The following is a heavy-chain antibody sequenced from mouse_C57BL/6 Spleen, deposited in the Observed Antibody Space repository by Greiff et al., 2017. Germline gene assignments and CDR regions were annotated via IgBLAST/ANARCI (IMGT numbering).Heavy chain of an antibody. CDR2: IDPEDGET. J-gene: IGHJ2*01. CDR3: ARWNYEYYFDY. CDR1: GFNIKDYY. V-gene: IGHV14-2*01. Sequence: EVQLVESGAELVKPGASVKLSCTASGFNIKDYYMHWVKQRTEQGLEWIGRIDPEDGETKYAPKFQGKATITADTSSNTAYLQLSSLTSEDTAVYYCARWNYEYYFDYWGQGTTLTVSS. D-gene: IGHD2-4*01.